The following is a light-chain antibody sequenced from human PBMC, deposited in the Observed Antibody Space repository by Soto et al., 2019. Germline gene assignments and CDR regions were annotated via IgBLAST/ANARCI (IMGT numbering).Light chain of an antibody. CDR1: SSDVGGYDQ. CDR3: SSYSGSGTF. Sequence: QSALTPPASVSGSPGQSIAISCTGTSSDVGGYDQVSWYQQHPGKAPKLMIYAVTTRPSGVSNRFSGSKSGNTASLTISGLQAEDEADYYCSSYSGSGTFFGGGTKLTVL. J-gene: IGLJ2*01. CDR2: AVT. V-gene: IGLV2-14*01.